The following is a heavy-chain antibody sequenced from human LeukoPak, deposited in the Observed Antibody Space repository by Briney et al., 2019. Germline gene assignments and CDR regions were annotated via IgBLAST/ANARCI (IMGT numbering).Heavy chain of an antibody. V-gene: IGHV3-9*01. CDR2: ISWNSGSI. Sequence: GGSLRLSCAASGFTFDDYAMHWVRQAPGKGLEWVSGISWNSGSIGYADSVKGRFTISRDNAKNSLYLQMNSLRAEDTALYYYAKDGDSSGYYYFDYWGQGTLVTVPS. J-gene: IGHJ4*02. CDR1: GFTFDDYA. D-gene: IGHD3-22*01. CDR3: AKDGDSSGYYYFDY.